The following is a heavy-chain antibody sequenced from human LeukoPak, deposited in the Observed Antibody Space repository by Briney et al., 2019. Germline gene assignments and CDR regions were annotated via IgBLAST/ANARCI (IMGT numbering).Heavy chain of an antibody. CDR1: GGSISSGDYY. J-gene: IGHJ4*02. CDR2: IYYSGST. V-gene: IGHV4-30-4*01. D-gene: IGHD5-18*01. Sequence: SETLSLTCTVSGGSISSGDYYWSWIRQPPGKGLEWIGYIYYSGSTYYNPSLKSRVTISVDTSKNQFSLKLSSVTAADTAVYYCARSAGHSYGYSFDYWGQGTLVTVSS. CDR3: ARSAGHSYGYSFDY.